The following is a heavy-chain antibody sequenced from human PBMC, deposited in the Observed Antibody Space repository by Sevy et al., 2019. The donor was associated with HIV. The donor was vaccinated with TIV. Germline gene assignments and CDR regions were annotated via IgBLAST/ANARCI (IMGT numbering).Heavy chain of an antibody. CDR2: MSFDGSK. CDR1: GLTFSNSI. V-gene: IGHV3-30*04. J-gene: IGHJ4*02. CDR3: TTEFTTSVRAGAFDN. Sequence: GGSLRLSCAASGLTFSNSIIHWVRRAPGKGLEWVSGMSFDGSKYYEDSAKGRFTISRDDSRSTVYLQMSSLRTEDTSVYYCTTEFTTSVRAGAFDNWGQGTLVTVSS. D-gene: IGHD1-26*01.